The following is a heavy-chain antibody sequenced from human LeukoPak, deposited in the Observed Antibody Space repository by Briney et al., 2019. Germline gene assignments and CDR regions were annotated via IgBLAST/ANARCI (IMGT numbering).Heavy chain of an antibody. Sequence: SETLSLTCAVYGGSFSGYYWSWIRPPPGKGREWIGEINHGGSASYNPSLKSRVNISVDTSKNHVSLNLRSVTAADTAVYYCARGYYYGSAPLDYWGQGTLVSVFS. CDR1: GGSFSGYY. D-gene: IGHD3-10*01. CDR3: ARGYYYGSAPLDY. J-gene: IGHJ4*02. V-gene: IGHV4-34*01. CDR2: INHGGSA.